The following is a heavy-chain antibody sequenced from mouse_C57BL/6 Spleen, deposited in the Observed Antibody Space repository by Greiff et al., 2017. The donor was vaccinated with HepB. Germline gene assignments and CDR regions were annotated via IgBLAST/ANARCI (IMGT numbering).Heavy chain of an antibody. Sequence: EVKLVESGGGLVQPGGSMKLSCVASGFTFSNYWMNWVRQSPEKGLEWVAQIRLKSDNYATHYAESVKGRFTISRADSKSSVYLQMNNLRAEETGIYYCTGLVFAYWGQGTLVTVSA. V-gene: IGHV6-3*01. J-gene: IGHJ3*01. CDR3: TGLVFAY. CDR1: GFTFSNYW. CDR2: IRLKSDNYAT. D-gene: IGHD2-2*01.